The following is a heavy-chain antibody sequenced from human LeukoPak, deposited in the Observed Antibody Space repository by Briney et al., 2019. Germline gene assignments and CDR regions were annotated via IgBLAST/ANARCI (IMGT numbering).Heavy chain of an antibody. CDR3: TTARTVILPGGVPFDY. D-gene: IGHD4-17*01. CDR1: GFTFTNYA. Sequence: GGSLRLSCAASGFTFTNYAMSWVRQAPGKGLEWVSTISGSGSSTYYADSVKGRFTISRDNSKNTLFLQMNSLKTEDTAVYYCTTARTVILPGGVPFDYWGQGTLVTVSS. CDR2: ISGSGSST. J-gene: IGHJ4*02. V-gene: IGHV3-23*01.